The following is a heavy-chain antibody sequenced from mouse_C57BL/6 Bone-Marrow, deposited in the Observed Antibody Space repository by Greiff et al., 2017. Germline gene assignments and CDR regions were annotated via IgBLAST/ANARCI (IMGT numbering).Heavy chain of an antibody. Sequence: EVMLVESGGGLVQPKGSLKLSCAASGFSFNTYAMNWVRQAPGKGLEWVARIRSKSNNYATYYADSVKDRFTISRDDSESMLYLQMNNLKTEDTAMYYCVSANGYPLAYWGQGTLVTVSA. CDR2: IRSKSNNYAT. V-gene: IGHV10-1*01. D-gene: IGHD2-2*01. CDR1: GFSFNTYA. CDR3: VSANGYPLAY. J-gene: IGHJ3*01.